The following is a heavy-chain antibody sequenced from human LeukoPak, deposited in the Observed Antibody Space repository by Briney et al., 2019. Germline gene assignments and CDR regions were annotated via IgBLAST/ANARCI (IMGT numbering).Heavy chain of an antibody. CDR2: IYYSGST. Sequence: PSQTLSLTCTVSGGSISSGSYYWGWIRQPPGKGLEWIGSIYYSGSTYYNPSLKSRVTISVDTSKNQFSLKLSSVTAADTAVYYCARDRPGRTSSLKYSSSQNFDYWGQGTLVTVSS. CDR3: ARDRPGRTSSLKYSSSQNFDY. D-gene: IGHD6-6*01. CDR1: GGSISSGSYY. J-gene: IGHJ4*02. V-gene: IGHV4-39*02.